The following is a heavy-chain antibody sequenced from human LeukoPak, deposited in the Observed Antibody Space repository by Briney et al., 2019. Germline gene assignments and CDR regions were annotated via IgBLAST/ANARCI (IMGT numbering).Heavy chain of an antibody. D-gene: IGHD3-22*01. CDR1: GYTLTELS. J-gene: IGHJ4*02. CDR3: ASAGDSSGYYGGALRR. V-gene: IGHV1-24*01. CDR2: FDPEDGET. Sequence: APVKVSCKVSGYTLTELSMHWVRQAPGKGLEWMGGFDPEDGETIYAQKFQGRVTMTEDTSTDTAYMELSSLRSEDTAVYYCASAGDSSGYYGGALRRWGQGTLVTVSS.